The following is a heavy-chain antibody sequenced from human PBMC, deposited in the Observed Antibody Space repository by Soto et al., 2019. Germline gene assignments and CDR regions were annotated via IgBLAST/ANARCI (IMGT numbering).Heavy chain of an antibody. V-gene: IGHV3-74*01. CDR3: VRVGSGSYSWRDP. Sequence: GGSLRLSCAPSGFTFSSYWMHWVRQAPGKGLVWVSRINTDGGTTTYAESVKGRFTISRDNARNTVYLQMNSLRPEDTALYYCVRVGSGSYSWRDPWGQGTLVTVSS. CDR1: GFTFSSYW. D-gene: IGHD1-26*01. CDR2: INTDGGTT. J-gene: IGHJ5*02.